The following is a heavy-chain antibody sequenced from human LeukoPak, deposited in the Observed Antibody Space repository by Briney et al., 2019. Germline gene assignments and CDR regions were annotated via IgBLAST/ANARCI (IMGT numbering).Heavy chain of an antibody. CDR1: GFTFSSYG. V-gene: IGHV4-38-2*02. CDR3: ARDARVQKWFGELLKTTAYYFDY. Sequence: GSLRLSCAASGFTFSSYGMSWVRQAPGKGLEWIGSIYYSGSTYYNPSLKSRVSISVDTSKNQFSLKLSSVTAADTAVYYCARDARVQKWFGELLKTTAYYFDYWGQGTLVTVSS. CDR2: IYYSGST. J-gene: IGHJ4*02. D-gene: IGHD3-10*01.